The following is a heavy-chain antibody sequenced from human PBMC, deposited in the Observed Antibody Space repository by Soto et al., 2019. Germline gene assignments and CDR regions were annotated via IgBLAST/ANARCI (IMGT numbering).Heavy chain of an antibody. CDR3: ARLEVGYDILTGNYGYLFDY. V-gene: IGHV4-59*08. D-gene: IGHD3-9*01. J-gene: IGHJ4*02. CDR2: IYYSGST. Sequence: QVQLQESGPGLVKPSETLSLTCTVSGGSISSYYWSWIRQPPGKGLEWIGYIYYSGSTNYNPSLKSRVTISVDTSKNQFSLKLSSVTAADTAVYYCARLEVGYDILTGNYGYLFDYWGQGTLVTVSS. CDR1: GGSISSYY.